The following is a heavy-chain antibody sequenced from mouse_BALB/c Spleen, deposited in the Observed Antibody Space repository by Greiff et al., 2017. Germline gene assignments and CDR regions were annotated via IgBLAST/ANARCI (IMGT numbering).Heavy chain of an antibody. J-gene: IGHJ4*01. CDR3: ARGGLRPAMDY. Sequence: DVKLVESGGGLVKPGGSLKLSCAASGFTFSSYAMSWVRQSPEKRLEWVAEISSGGSYTYYPDTVTGRFTISRDNAKNTLYLEMSSLRSEDTAMYYCARGGLRPAMDYWGQGTSVTVSS. CDR2: ISSGGSYT. CDR1: GFTFSSYA. D-gene: IGHD1-2*01. V-gene: IGHV5-9-4*01.